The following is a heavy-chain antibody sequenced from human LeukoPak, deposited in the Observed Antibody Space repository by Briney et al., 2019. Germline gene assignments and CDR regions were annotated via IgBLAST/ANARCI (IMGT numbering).Heavy chain of an antibody. CDR2: IIPIFGTA. CDR1: GGTFSSYA. D-gene: IGHD6-19*01. V-gene: IGHV1-69*01. J-gene: IGHJ4*02. CDR3: ASGLYSSGNDY. Sequence: ASVKVSCKASGGTFSSYAISWVQQAPGQGLEWMGGIIPIFGTANYAQKFQGRVTITADESTSTAYMELSSLRSEDTAVYYCASGLYSSGNDYWGQGTLVTVSS.